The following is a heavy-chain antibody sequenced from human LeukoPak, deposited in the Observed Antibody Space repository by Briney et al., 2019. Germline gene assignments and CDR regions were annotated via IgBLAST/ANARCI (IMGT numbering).Heavy chain of an antibody. J-gene: IGHJ6*02. CDR1: GGSISSSSYY. D-gene: IGHD6-19*01. CDR2: IYYSGST. Sequence: PSETLSLTCTVSGGSISSSSYYWGWIRQPPGKGLEWIGSIYYSGSTYYNPSLKSRVTISVDTSKNQFSLKLNSVTAADTAVYYCARGPAVAVAGTVYYYGMDVWGQGTTVTVSS. CDR3: ARGPAVAVAGTVYYYGMDV. V-gene: IGHV4-39*01.